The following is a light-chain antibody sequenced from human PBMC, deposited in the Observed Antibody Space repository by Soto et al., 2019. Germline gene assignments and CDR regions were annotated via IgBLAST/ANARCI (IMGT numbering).Light chain of an antibody. V-gene: IGKV1-27*01. CDR1: QDISVY. Sequence: DIQMTQSPSSLSASVGDRVTITCRASQDISVYLAWYQQKPGKVPKLLIYSASTLQAGVPSRFSGSRSGTDFTLTISTLQPEDVANYYCQNFNTAPLTFGQGTRLEIK. CDR3: QNFNTAPLT. CDR2: SAS. J-gene: IGKJ5*01.